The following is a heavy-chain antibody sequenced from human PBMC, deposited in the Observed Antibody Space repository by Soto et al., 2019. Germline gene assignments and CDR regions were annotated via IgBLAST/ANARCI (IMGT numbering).Heavy chain of an antibody. D-gene: IGHD4-17*01. Sequence: QITLKESGLTLVKPTQTLTLTSGFSGFSLSTRGVGVGGIRQAPGKALEWLAVIYWDDDKRYSPSLQSRLTITRDNSENQVVFTMTNMDPVDTGTYYCTHTIHYGETRYWGQGTLVTVSS. J-gene: IGHJ4*02. CDR3: THTIHYGETRY. CDR1: GFSLSTRGVG. CDR2: IYWDDDK. V-gene: IGHV2-5*02.